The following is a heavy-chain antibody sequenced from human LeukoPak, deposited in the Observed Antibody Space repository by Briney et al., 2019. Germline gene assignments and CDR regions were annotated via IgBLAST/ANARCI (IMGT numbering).Heavy chain of an antibody. V-gene: IGHV4-39*07. CDR3: ARGRVVYWFDP. J-gene: IGHJ5*02. Sequence: SETLSLTCTVSGGSISSSSYYWGWIRQPPGKGLEWIGSIYYSGSTYYNPSLKSRVTISVDTSKNQFSLKLSSVTAADTAVYYCARGRVVYWFDPWGQGTLVTVSS. CDR1: GGSISSSSYY. CDR2: IYYSGST.